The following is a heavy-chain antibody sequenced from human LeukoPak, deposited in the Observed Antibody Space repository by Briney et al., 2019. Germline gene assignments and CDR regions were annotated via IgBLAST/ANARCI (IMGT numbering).Heavy chain of an antibody. CDR2: INHSGST. Sequence: PSETLSLTCIVSGDSISSSRYYWGWIRQPPGKGLEWIGEINHSGSTNYNPSLKSRVTISVDTSKNQFSLKLSSVTAADTAVYYCATTGVAPNWFDPWGQGTLVTVSS. CDR1: GDSISSSRYY. J-gene: IGHJ5*02. V-gene: IGHV4-39*07. CDR3: ATTGVAPNWFDP. D-gene: IGHD2-15*01.